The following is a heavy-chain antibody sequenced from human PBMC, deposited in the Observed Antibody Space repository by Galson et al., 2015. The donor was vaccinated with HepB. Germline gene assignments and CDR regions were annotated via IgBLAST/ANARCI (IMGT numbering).Heavy chain of an antibody. Sequence: SCKASGDTLTSYSIGWLRQAPGQGLEWMGRIIAVLDLPEYAQKFQGRVTITADRSTSTAYMELSSLRSDDTDVYFCARWGMDAFDVWGQGTKVTVSS. CDR1: GDTLTSYS. CDR2: IIAVLDLP. D-gene: IGHD7-27*01. V-gene: IGHV1-69*02. CDR3: ARWGMDAFDV. J-gene: IGHJ3*01.